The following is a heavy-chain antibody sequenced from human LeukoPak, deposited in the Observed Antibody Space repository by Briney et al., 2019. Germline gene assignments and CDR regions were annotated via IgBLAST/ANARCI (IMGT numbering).Heavy chain of an antibody. CDR3: ARDHRVGAADDY. Sequence: SETLSLTCAVSGGSISSSNWWSWVRQPPGKGLEWIGEIYHSGSTNYNPSLKSRVTISVDTSKNQFSLKLSSVTAADTAVYYCARDHRVGAADDYWGQGTLVTVSS. CDR1: GGSISSSNW. CDR2: IYHSGST. V-gene: IGHV4-4*02. D-gene: IGHD6-13*01. J-gene: IGHJ4*02.